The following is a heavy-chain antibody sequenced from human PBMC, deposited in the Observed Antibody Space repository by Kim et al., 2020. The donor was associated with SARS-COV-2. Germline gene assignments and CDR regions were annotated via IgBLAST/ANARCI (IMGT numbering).Heavy chain of an antibody. V-gene: IGHV4-39*07. Sequence: SETLSLTCTVSGGSISSSSYYWGWIRQPPGKGLEWIGSIYYSGSTYYNPSLKSRVTISVDTSKNQFSLKLSSVTAADTAVYYCARAGGVGATLWVFSWIYFDYWGQGTLVTVSS. CDR1: GGSISSSSYY. J-gene: IGHJ4*02. CDR2: IYYSGST. CDR3: ARAGGVGATLWVFSWIYFDY. D-gene: IGHD1-26*01.